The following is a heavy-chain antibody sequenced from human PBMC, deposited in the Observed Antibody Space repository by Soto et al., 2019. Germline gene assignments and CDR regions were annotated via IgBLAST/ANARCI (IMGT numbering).Heavy chain of an antibody. CDR3: ARDIVVVPAAPPLGMDV. J-gene: IGHJ6*04. V-gene: IGHV4-34*01. CDR2: INHSGST. CDR1: GGSFSGYY. Sequence: QVQLQQWGAGLLKPSETLSLTCAVYGGSFSGYYWSWIRQPPGKGLEWIGEINHSGSTNYNPSLKSRVTISVDTSKNQFSMKPSSVTAADTSVYSCARDIVVVPAAPPLGMDVWGKGTTVTVSS. D-gene: IGHD2-2*01.